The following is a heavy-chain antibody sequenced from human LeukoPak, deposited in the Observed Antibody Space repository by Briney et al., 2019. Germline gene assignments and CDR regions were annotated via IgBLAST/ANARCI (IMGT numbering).Heavy chain of an antibody. D-gene: IGHD3-10*01. CDR3: ARTYYCGSGSYSLDY. CDR1: GGSISSYY. Sequence: PSETLSLTCTVSGGSISSYYWSWIRQPPGKGLEWIGYIYYSGSTNYNPSLKSRVTISVDTSKNQFSLKLSSVTAADTAVYYCARTYYCGSGSYSLDYWGQGTLVTASS. V-gene: IGHV4-59*01. J-gene: IGHJ4*02. CDR2: IYYSGST.